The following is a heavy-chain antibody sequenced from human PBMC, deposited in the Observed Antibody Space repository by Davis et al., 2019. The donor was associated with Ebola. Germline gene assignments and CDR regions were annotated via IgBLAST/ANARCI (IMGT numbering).Heavy chain of an antibody. CDR1: GFTFSSYA. CDR2: ISYDGSNK. D-gene: IGHD1-14*01. J-gene: IGHJ4*02. Sequence: PGGSLRLSCAASGFTFSSYAMHWVRQAPGKGLEWVAVISYDGSNKYYADSVKGRFTISRDNSKNTLYLQMNSLRAEDTAVYYCAREEPPYYFDYWGQGTLVTVSS. CDR3: AREEPPYYFDY. V-gene: IGHV3-30-3*01.